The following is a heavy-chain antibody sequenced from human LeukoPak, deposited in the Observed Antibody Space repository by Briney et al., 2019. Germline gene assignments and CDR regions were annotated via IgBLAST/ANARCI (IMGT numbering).Heavy chain of an antibody. CDR3: AKDTAIRSGSYYRYFDY. V-gene: IGHV3-9*01. D-gene: IGHD1-26*01. CDR1: GFTFDDYA. CDR2: ISWNSDSI. J-gene: IGHJ4*02. Sequence: GRSLRLSCAASGFTFDDYAMHWVRQAPGKGLEWVSGISWNSDSIGYADSVKGRFTISRDNAKNSLYPQMNSLRAEDTALYYCAKDTAIRSGSYYRYFDYWGQGTLVTVSS.